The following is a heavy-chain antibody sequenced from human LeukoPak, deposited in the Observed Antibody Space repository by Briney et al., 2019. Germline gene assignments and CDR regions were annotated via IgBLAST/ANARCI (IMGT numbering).Heavy chain of an antibody. CDR1: GYTFTSYG. CDR3: ATDIVVVPAAISRDGTGY. V-gene: IGHV1-2*02. Sequence: ASVKVSCKASGYTFTSYGISWVRQAPGQGLEWMGWINPNSGGTNYAQKFQGRVTMTRDTSISTAYMELSSLRSEDTAVYYCATDIVVVPAAISRDGTGYWGQGTLVTVSS. D-gene: IGHD2-2*02. CDR2: INPNSGGT. J-gene: IGHJ4*02.